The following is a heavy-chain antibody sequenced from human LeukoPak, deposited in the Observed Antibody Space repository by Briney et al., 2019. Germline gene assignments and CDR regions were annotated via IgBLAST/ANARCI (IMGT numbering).Heavy chain of an antibody. V-gene: IGHV4-30-2*01. CDR1: GDSISSGGYS. CDR2: IYYSGST. CDR3: ARGFSHDAFDI. Sequence: SETLSLTCAVSGDSISSGGYSWSWIRQPPGKGLEWIGYIYYSGSTYYNSSLKSRVTISVDGSKNQFSLKLNSVTAADTAVYYCARGFSHDAFDIWGQGTMVTVSS. J-gene: IGHJ3*02. D-gene: IGHD3-3*01.